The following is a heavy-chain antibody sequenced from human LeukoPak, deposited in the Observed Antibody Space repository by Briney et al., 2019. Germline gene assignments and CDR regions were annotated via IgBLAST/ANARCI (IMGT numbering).Heavy chain of an antibody. CDR1: GFTFSSFV. J-gene: IGHJ4*01. Sequence: GSLRLSCAASGFTFSSFVVNWVRQAPGQGVEWFSYISTTSIIIFYAESVEARFTISRDYSKNTLYLQMNSLRPEDTAVYYCAKPKIVLMVYASTAFDYWGQGTLVTVSS. CDR2: ISTTSIII. D-gene: IGHD2-8*01. CDR3: AKPKIVLMVYASTAFDY. V-gene: IGHV3-48*01.